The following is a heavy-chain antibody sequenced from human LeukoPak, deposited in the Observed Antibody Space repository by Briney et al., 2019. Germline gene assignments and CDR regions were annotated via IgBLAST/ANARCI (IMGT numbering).Heavy chain of an antibody. D-gene: IGHD6-13*01. Sequence: GGSLRLSCAASGFTFSSYEMNWVRQAPGKGLEWVSYISSSGSTIYYADSVKGRFTISGDNAKNSLYLQMNSLRAEDTAVYYCARDGSIAAAGGAFDYWGQGTLVTVSS. V-gene: IGHV3-48*03. CDR3: ARDGSIAAAGGAFDY. J-gene: IGHJ4*02. CDR2: ISSSGSTI. CDR1: GFTFSSYE.